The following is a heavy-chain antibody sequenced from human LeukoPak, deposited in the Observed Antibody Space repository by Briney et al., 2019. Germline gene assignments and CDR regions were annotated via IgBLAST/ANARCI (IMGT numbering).Heavy chain of an antibody. CDR2: ISTYNGNT. Sequence: ASVKVSCEASAYTSPNYGITWLRQAPGRGLEWMGWISTYNGNTQYAQNFQGRLTMTTNTPTKTVYMELRSLRSNDTAVYYCALPAKGAFFYYYMEVWGKGTTVTVSS. J-gene: IGHJ6*03. V-gene: IGHV1-18*01. CDR1: AYTSPNYG. D-gene: IGHD2-2*01. CDR3: ALPAKGAFFYYYMEV.